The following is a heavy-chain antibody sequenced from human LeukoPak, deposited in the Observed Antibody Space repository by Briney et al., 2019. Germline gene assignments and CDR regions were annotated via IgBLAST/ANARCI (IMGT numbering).Heavy chain of an antibody. CDR2: IYPGDSRT. D-gene: IGHD2-2*01. CDR1: GYSFTSYW. J-gene: IGHJ5*02. Sequence: GESLKISCKGIGYSFTSYWIGWVRQMPGKGMEWMGVIYPGDSRTRYNPSFQGQVTISVDESINTAYLQWVSLKASDTAMYYCACREFTSTWSYPWGQGTLVTVSS. V-gene: IGHV5-51*03. CDR3: ACREFTSTWSYP.